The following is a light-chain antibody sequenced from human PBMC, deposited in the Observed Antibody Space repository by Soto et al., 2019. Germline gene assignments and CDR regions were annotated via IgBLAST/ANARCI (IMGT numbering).Light chain of an antibody. CDR1: QSFSSW. Sequence: DIPMTQSPSTLSAYVGDRVTITCRASQSFSSWLAWYQQKPGKAPKLLIYKASSLESGVPSRFSGSGSGTEFTLTISSLQPDDFATYYCQQYSSYPLTFGGGTKVEIK. J-gene: IGKJ4*01. V-gene: IGKV1-5*03. CDR2: KAS. CDR3: QQYSSYPLT.